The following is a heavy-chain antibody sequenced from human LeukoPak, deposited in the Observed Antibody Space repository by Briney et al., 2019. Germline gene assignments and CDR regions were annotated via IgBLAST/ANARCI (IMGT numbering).Heavy chain of an antibody. D-gene: IGHD4-23*01. V-gene: IGHV4-39*01. Sequence: SETLSLTCTVAGGSISSSNYYWGWIRQPPGKGLEWIGSIYYSGSTYYNPSLKSRVTISIDTSKNQFSLKVSSVTAADTAAYYCARTTTVVDWGQGTLVTVSS. CDR2: IYYSGST. CDR1: GGSISSSNYY. CDR3: ARTTTVVD. J-gene: IGHJ4*02.